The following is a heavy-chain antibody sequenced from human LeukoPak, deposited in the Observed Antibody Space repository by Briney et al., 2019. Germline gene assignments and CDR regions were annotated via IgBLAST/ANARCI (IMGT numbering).Heavy chain of an antibody. CDR2: IYYSGST. J-gene: IGHJ4*02. D-gene: IGHD3-22*01. Sequence: PSETLSPTCTVSGGSICSSNYYWGWIRQPPGKGLEWIGSIYYSGSTYYNPSLKSRVTISVDTSKNQFSLKLSSVTAADTAVYYCARQSASDYYDSSDSFDYWGQGTLVTVSS. CDR3: ARQSASDYYDSSDSFDY. CDR1: GGSICSSNYY. V-gene: IGHV4-39*01.